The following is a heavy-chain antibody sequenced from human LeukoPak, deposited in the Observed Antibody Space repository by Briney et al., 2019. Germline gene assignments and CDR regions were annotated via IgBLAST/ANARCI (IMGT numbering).Heavy chain of an antibody. J-gene: IGHJ4*02. CDR2: ISWNSGSI. Sequence: PGGSLRLSCAASGFTFDNYAIHWVRQVPGKGLEWVSGISWNSGSIDYADSVKGRFTISRDNAKNSLYLQMNSLRDEDTAVYYCASSVVGGYWGQGTLVTVSS. CDR1: GFTFDNYA. D-gene: IGHD2-2*01. V-gene: IGHV3-9*01. CDR3: ASSVVGGY.